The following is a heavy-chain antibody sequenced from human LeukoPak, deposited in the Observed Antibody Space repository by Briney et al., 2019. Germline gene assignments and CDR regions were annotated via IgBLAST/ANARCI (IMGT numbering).Heavy chain of an antibody. CDR3: ARDPSIAVAGIYGMDV. J-gene: IGHJ6*02. D-gene: IGHD6-19*01. Sequence: PSQTLSLTCTVSGGSISSGSYYWSWIRQPAGKGLEWIGCIYTSGSTNYNPSLKSRVTISVDTSKNQFSLKLSSVTAADTAVYYCARDPSIAVAGIYGMDVWGQGTTVTVSS. V-gene: IGHV4-61*02. CDR2: IYTSGST. CDR1: GGSISSGSYY.